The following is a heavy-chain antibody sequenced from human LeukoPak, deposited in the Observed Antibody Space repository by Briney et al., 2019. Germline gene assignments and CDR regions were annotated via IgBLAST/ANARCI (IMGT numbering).Heavy chain of an antibody. V-gene: IGHV4-38-2*01. CDR2: IYYSGST. CDR3: ARPSIAARYIDY. CDR1: GYSISSGYY. Sequence: SSEILSLTCAVSGYSISSGYYWGWIRQPPGKGLEWIGSIYYSGSTYYNPSLKSRVTISVDTSKNQFSLKLSSVTAADTAVYYCARPSIAARYIDYWGQGTLVTVSS. D-gene: IGHD6-6*01. J-gene: IGHJ4*02.